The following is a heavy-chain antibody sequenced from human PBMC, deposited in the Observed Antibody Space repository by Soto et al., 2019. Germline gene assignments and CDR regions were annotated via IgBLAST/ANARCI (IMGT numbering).Heavy chain of an antibody. CDR2: ISGSGVSI. CDR1: GFTFTNYA. CDR3: AKSGSTTYPLKNWFDP. Sequence: EVQLLESGGGLVQPGGSLRLSCAASGFTFTNYAMSWVRQAPGKGLEWVSAISGSGVSIYYADSVKGRFTISRDNSNNILNLQMSSLRAEDTAVYYCAKSGSTTYPLKNWFDPWGQGTVVTVSS. J-gene: IGHJ5*02. V-gene: IGHV3-23*01. D-gene: IGHD2-2*01.